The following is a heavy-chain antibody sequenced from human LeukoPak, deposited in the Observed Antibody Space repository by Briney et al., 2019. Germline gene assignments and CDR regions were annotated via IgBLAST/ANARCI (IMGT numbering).Heavy chain of an antibody. CDR2: ISNNGGYT. Sequence: GGSLRLSCVASGFTFSNHAMTWVRQAPGKGLEWVSAISNNGGYTYYADSVQGRFTISRDNSKSTLCLQMNSLRAEDTAVYYCAKQLGYCSDGSCYFPYWGQGTLVTVSS. CDR1: GFTFSNHA. D-gene: IGHD2-15*01. CDR3: AKQLGYCSDGSCYFPY. J-gene: IGHJ4*02. V-gene: IGHV3-23*01.